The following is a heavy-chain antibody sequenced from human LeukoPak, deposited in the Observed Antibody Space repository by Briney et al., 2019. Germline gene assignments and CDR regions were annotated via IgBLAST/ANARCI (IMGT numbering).Heavy chain of an antibody. CDR2: ISSSSSYI. CDR1: GFTFSSYS. Sequence: GSLRLSCAASGFTFSSYSMNWVRQAPGKGLEWVSSISSSSSYIYYADSVKGRSTISRDNAKNSLYLQMNSLRAEDTAVYYCARPYYGDYQFDYWGQGTLVTVSS. D-gene: IGHD4-17*01. V-gene: IGHV3-21*01. J-gene: IGHJ4*02. CDR3: ARPYYGDYQFDY.